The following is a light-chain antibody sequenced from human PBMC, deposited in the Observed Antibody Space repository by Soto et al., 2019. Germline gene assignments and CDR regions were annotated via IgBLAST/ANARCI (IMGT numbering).Light chain of an antibody. CDR3: QQRSNWVT. Sequence: ILLTQSPATLSLSPGERATLSCRASQSISSYLAWYQQKPGQAPRLLIYDASNRATGIAARLSGSGSGTDFSLIISSIEPEDDAVYYCQQRSNWVTFGQGTRLEIK. CDR2: DAS. J-gene: IGKJ5*01. V-gene: IGKV3-11*01. CDR1: QSISSY.